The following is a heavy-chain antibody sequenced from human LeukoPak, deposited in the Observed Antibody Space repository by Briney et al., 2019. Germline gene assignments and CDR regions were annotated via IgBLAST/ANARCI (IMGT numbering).Heavy chain of an antibody. CDR3: ARKGYFASGSYHFDY. V-gene: IGHV1-3*01. J-gene: IGHJ4*02. CDR2: INGDNGDT. Sequence: GASVKVSCKASGTGFPMHWVRQAPGHSLQWVGWINGDNGDTGYSREFLGRVTITRDTSASAVYMELSSLSSEDAAVYYCARKGYFASGSYHFDYWGQGTLVTVSS. CDR1: GTGFP. D-gene: IGHD3-10*01.